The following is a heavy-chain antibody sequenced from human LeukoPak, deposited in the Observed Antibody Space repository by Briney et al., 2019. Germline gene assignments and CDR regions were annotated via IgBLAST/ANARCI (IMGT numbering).Heavy chain of an antibody. D-gene: IGHD2-15*01. J-gene: IGHJ4*02. Sequence: GGSLRLSRAASGFTFSSYAMSWVRQAPGEGLEWVSAISGSGGSTYYADSVKGRFTISRDNSKNTLYLQMNSLRAEDTAVYYCAACSGGSCYQWGYWGQGTLVTVSS. V-gene: IGHV3-23*01. CDR1: GFTFSSYA. CDR3: AACSGGSCYQWGY. CDR2: ISGSGGST.